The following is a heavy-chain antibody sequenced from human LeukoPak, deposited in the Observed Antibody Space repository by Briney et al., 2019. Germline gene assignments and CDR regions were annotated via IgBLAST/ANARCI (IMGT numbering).Heavy chain of an antibody. D-gene: IGHD6-13*01. CDR1: GGSFSGYY. CDR3: ARRGLIAAAGKFDY. Sequence: SETLSLTCAVYGGSFSGYYWSWLRQPPGKGLEWIGEINHSGSTNYNPSLKSRVTISVDTSKNQFSLKLSSVTAADTAVYYCARRGLIAAAGKFDYWGQGTLVTVSS. CDR2: INHSGST. V-gene: IGHV4-34*01. J-gene: IGHJ4*02.